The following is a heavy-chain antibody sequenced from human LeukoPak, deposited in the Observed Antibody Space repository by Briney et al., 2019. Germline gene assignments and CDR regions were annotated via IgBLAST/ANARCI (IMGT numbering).Heavy chain of an antibody. J-gene: IGHJ4*02. CDR2: ISGSGGST. Sequence: GGSLRLSCAASGFTFGTYAMTWVRQAPGKGLEWVSVISGSGGSTNYADSVKGRFIISRDNSRNTLFLQMNSLRAEDTAVYYCARHHYSSSRDYFDYWGQGTLVTVSS. CDR1: GFTFGTYA. D-gene: IGHD6-13*01. V-gene: IGHV3-23*01. CDR3: ARHHYSSSRDYFDY.